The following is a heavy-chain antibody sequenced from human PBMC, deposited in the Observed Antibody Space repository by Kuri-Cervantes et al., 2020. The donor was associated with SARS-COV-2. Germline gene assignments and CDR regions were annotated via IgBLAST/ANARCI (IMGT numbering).Heavy chain of an antibody. J-gene: IGHJ3*02. D-gene: IGHD7-27*01. CDR2: IFSNDEK. CDR3: ARTLNWGSEKNPAPAFDI. Sequence: SGPTLVKPTETLTLTCTVSGFSLSNARMGVSWIRQPPGEALEWLAHIFSNDEKSYSTSLKSRLTISKDTSKSQVVLTMTNMDPVDTATYYCARTLNWGSEKNPAPAFDIWGQGTMVTV. V-gene: IGHV2-26*01. CDR1: GFSLSNARMG.